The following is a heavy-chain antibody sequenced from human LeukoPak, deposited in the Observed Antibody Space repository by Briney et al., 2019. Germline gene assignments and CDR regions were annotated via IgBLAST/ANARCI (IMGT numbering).Heavy chain of an antibody. D-gene: IGHD3/OR15-3a*01. Sequence: ASVKVSCKASGYTFTGKFMHWVRQAPGQGLEWMRWIDPNSGGTDYAQKFRGRVTMTRDTSTSTAYMDLSRLISDDTAVYYCARDREGLAYFDYWGQGTLVTVSS. CDR1: GYTFTGKF. V-gene: IGHV1-2*02. CDR2: IDPNSGGT. J-gene: IGHJ4*02. CDR3: ARDREGLAYFDY.